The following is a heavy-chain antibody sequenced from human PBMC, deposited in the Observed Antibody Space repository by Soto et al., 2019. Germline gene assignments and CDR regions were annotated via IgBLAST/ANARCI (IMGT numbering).Heavy chain of an antibody. J-gene: IGHJ6*02. CDR3: VSPGIGTQHGLVDV. V-gene: IGHV4-4*08. CDR1: VGPDSSHN. CDR2: VYSTGGT. D-gene: IGHD3-10*01. Sequence: QVQLQQSGPRLVKPSETLSLTCTVSVGPDSSHNWAWIRQPPGRGLEWIGYVYSTGGTGYNPSLKRRVTISADRAPHHLSLSRTSMTAADTAIYYCVSPGIGTQHGLVDVWGQGTSVTVSS.